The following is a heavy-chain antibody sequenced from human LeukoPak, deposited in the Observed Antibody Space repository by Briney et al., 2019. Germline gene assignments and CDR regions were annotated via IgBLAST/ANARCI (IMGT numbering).Heavy chain of an antibody. CDR2: INPNSGGT. CDR1: GYTFTGYY. D-gene: IGHD1-26*01. J-gene: IGHJ4*02. CDR3: ARGIVGATTGD. Sequence: GASVKVSCKASGYTFTGYYMHWVRQAPGQGLEWMGWINPNSGGTNYAQKFQGRVTITRNTSISTAYMELSRLKSDDTAVYYCARGIVGATTGDWGQGTLVTVSS. V-gene: IGHV1-2*02.